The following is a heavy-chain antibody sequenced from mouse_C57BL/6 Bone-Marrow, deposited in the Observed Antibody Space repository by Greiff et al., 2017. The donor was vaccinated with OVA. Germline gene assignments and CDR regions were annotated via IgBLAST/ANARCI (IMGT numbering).Heavy chain of an antibody. CDR1: GFNINNTY. J-gene: IGHJ1*03. Sequence: EVQLQQSVAELVRPGASVKLSCTASGFNINNTYMHWVKQRPEQGLEWIGRIDPANGNTKYAPKFQGKATLTADTSSNTAYLQLSGLTSEDTAIYYCARGYYGSSLYFDVWGTGTTVTVSS. CDR2: IDPANGNT. V-gene: IGHV14-3*01. D-gene: IGHD1-1*01. CDR3: ARGYYGSSLYFDV.